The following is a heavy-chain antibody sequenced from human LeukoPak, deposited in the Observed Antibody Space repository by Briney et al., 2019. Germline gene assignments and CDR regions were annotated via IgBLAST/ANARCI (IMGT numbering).Heavy chain of an antibody. CDR3: ARGLAYCGGDCSTDY. D-gene: IGHD2-21*02. V-gene: IGHV4-34*01. Sequence: SETLSLTCAVHGGSFSGYYWSWIRQPPGKGLEWIGEINHSGSTNYDPSLKSRVTISVDTSKNQFSLKLSSVTAADTAVYYCARGLAYCGGDCSTDYWGQGTLVTVSS. CDR2: INHSGST. CDR1: GGSFSGYY. J-gene: IGHJ4*02.